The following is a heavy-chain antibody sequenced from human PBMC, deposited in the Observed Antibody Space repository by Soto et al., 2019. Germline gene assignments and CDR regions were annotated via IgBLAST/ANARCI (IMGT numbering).Heavy chain of an antibody. CDR3: ARQFYYYGSGTYYYYFDS. Sequence: SETLSLTCTVSGGSISSYYLSWIRQPPGKGLEWIGHISYSGSTTYNSSLKSRVTISLDTSKNQFSLKLSSVTAADTAVYFCARQFYYYGSGTYYYYFDSWGQGTLVTVSS. J-gene: IGHJ4*02. CDR1: GGSISSYY. V-gene: IGHV4-59*01. D-gene: IGHD3-10*01. CDR2: ISYSGST.